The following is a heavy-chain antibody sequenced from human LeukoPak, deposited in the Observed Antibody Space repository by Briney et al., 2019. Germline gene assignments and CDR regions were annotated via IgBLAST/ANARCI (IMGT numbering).Heavy chain of an antibody. D-gene: IGHD4-17*01. CDR3: SHYGDYRFLYYFDH. CDR2: IYWDNNK. J-gene: IGHJ4*02. Sequence: SGPTLVKPTQTLTLTCTFSGFSLRSAGVGVGWIRQPPGKTLMWLALIYWDNNKLYNPSLKSRLTITKDTSKNQVVLTMTNMDPVDTATYYCSHYGDYRFLYYFDHWGQGTLVTVSS. CDR1: GFSLRSAGVG. V-gene: IGHV2-5*02.